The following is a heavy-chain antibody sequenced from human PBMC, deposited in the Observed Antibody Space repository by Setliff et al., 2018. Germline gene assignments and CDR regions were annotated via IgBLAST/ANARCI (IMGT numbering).Heavy chain of an antibody. CDR3: ARDPPHDFWSGYYGRGGYYYYMDV. CDR1: GGTFINYA. D-gene: IGHD3-3*01. CDR2: IIPIFGTA. V-gene: IGHV1-69*06. Sequence: GASVKVSCKASGGTFINYAISWVRQAPGQGLEWMGGIIPIFGTAISAQKFQGRVTITADKSTSTAYMELSSLRSEDTAVYYCARDPPHDFWSGYYGRGGYYYYMDVWGKGTTVTVSS. J-gene: IGHJ6*03.